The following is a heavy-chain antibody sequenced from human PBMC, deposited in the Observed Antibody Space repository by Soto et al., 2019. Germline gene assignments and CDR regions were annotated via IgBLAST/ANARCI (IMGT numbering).Heavy chain of an antibody. CDR3: AREVGATGY. V-gene: IGHV3-48*04. CDR1: GFTFNSHT. CDR2: ISDSSSTI. J-gene: IGHJ4*02. Sequence: EVQLVESGGGLVQPGGSLRLSCVASGFTFNSHTMNWVRQAPGNGLEWLSYISDSSSTIYYADSVKGRFTISRDNAKNSLYLQMNSLRVDDTAVYYCAREVGATGYWGQGTLVTVSS. D-gene: IGHD1-26*01.